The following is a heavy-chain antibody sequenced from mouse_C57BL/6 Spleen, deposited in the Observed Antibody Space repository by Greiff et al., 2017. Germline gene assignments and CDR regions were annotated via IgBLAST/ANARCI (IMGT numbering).Heavy chain of an antibody. CDR3: ARFGIYDGYDGYFDV. D-gene: IGHD2-3*01. V-gene: IGHV1-47*01. J-gene: IGHJ1*03. CDR2: FHPYNDDT. Sequence: VQGVESGAELVKPGASVKMSCKASGYTFTTYPIEWMKQNHGKSLEWIGNFHPYNDDTKYNEKFKGKATLTVEKSSSTVYLELSRLTSDDSAVYYCARFGIYDGYDGYFDVWGTGTTVTVSS. CDR1: GYTFTTYP.